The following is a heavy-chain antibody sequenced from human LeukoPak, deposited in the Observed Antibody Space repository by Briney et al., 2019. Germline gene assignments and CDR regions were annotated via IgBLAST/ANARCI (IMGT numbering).Heavy chain of an antibody. Sequence: GGSLRLSCAASGFTLSSYDMHWVRQATGKGLEWVSVIGTSGDTYYAGSVKGRFTISRENAKNSLYLQMNSLTAGDTAVYFCSRVGSSGWPNYFDSWGQGTLVTVSS. J-gene: IGHJ4*02. V-gene: IGHV3-13*04. D-gene: IGHD6-19*01. CDR3: SRVGSSGWPNYFDS. CDR1: GFTLSSYD. CDR2: IGTSGDT.